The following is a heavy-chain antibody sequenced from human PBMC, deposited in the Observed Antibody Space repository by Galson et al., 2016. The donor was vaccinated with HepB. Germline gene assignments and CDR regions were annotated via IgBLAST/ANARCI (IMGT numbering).Heavy chain of an antibody. D-gene: IGHD2-2*01. CDR2: ISSSSSYI. V-gene: IGHV3-21*01. J-gene: IGHJ4*02. CDR1: GFTLHSYS. CDR3: VRDHCFSTSCPGTVDF. Sequence: SLRLSCAASGFTLHSYSMNWVRQAPGKGLEWVASISSSSSYIYYADSVKGRFTISRDNTKNFLYLQMNSLRAEDTAVYHCVRDHCFSTSCPGTVDFWGQGVLVTVSS.